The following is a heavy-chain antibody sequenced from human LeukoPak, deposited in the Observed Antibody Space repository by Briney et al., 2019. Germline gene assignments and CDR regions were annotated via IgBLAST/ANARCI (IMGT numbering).Heavy chain of an antibody. CDR1: GFTFSSYA. CDR2: ISSNGGST. CDR3: MKGDRGQWLEDYYYYGTDV. Sequence: AGGSLRLSCSASGFTFSSYAMHWVRQAPGKGLEYVSAISSNGGSTYYADSVKGRFTISRDNSKNTLYLQMSSLRAEDTTVYYCMKGDRGQWLEDYYYYGTDVWSKGTTVTV. J-gene: IGHJ6*04. D-gene: IGHD6-19*01. V-gene: IGHV3-64D*06.